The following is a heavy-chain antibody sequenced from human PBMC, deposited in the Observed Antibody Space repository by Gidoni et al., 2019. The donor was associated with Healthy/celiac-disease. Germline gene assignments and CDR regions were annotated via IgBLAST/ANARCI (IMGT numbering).Heavy chain of an antibody. CDR3: ARDYYDSSGYYYYFDY. D-gene: IGHD3-22*01. J-gene: IGHJ4*02. Sequence: QVQLVESGGGVVQPGRSLRLSCAASGFTFSSYAMHWVRQAPGKGLEWVAVISYDGSNKYYADPVKGRFTISRDNSKNTLYLQMNSLRAEDTAVYYCARDYYDSSGYYYYFDYWGQGTLVTVSS. V-gene: IGHV3-30-3*01. CDR2: ISYDGSNK. CDR1: GFTFSSYA.